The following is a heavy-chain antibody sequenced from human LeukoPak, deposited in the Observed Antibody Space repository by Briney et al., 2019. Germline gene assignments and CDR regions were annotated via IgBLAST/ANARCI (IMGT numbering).Heavy chain of an antibody. V-gene: IGHV4-39*01. CDR3: ARHRQWLVYLDY. CDR2: IYYSGST. CDR1: GGSISSSSYY. Sequence: SETLSLTCTVSGGSISSSSYYSGWIRHPPGKGLEWIGSIYYSGSTSYNPSLTSRVTISVDTSKNQFSLKLSSVTAADTAVYYCARHRQWLVYLDYWGQGTLVTVSS. J-gene: IGHJ4*02. D-gene: IGHD6-19*01.